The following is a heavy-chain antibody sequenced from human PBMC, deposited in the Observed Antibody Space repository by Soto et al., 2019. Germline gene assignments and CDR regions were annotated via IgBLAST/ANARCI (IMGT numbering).Heavy chain of an antibody. Sequence: QVQLVQSGAEVKKPGSSVKVSCKASGGTFSSYTISWVRQAPGQGLEWMGRIIPILGIANYAQKFQGRVTITADKSTSTAYMELSSLRSEDTAVYYCARSRGSGSPYYFDYWGQGTLVTVSS. V-gene: IGHV1-69*02. CDR1: GGTFSSYT. CDR2: IIPILGIA. D-gene: IGHD3-10*01. CDR3: ARSRGSGSPYYFDY. J-gene: IGHJ4*02.